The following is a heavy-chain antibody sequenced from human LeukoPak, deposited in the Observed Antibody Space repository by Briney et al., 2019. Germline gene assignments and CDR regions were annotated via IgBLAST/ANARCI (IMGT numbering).Heavy chain of an antibody. D-gene: IGHD6-19*01. V-gene: IGHV4-34*01. CDR2: INHSGST. Sequence: SETLSLTCAVYGGSFSGYYWSWIRQPPGKGLEWIGEINHSGSTNYNPSLKSRVTISVDTSKNQFSLKLSSVTAADTAVYYCARAIAVAGIGIPHYYYYMDVWGKGTTVTVSS. J-gene: IGHJ6*03. CDR3: ARAIAVAGIGIPHYYYYMDV. CDR1: GGSFSGYY.